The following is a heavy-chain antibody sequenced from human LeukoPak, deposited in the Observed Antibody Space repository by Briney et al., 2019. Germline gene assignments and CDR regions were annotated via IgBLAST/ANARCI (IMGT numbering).Heavy chain of an antibody. CDR3: AVYYYDSSGYFDFDY. J-gene: IGHJ4*02. CDR2: VDPEDGET. Sequence: ASVKVSSKVSGYTFTDYYMHWVQQAPGKGLEWMGLVDPEDGETIYAEKFQGRVTITADTSTDTAYMELSSLRSEDTAVYYCAVYYYDSSGYFDFDYWGQGTLVTVSS. CDR1: GYTFTDYY. V-gene: IGHV1-69-2*01. D-gene: IGHD3-22*01.